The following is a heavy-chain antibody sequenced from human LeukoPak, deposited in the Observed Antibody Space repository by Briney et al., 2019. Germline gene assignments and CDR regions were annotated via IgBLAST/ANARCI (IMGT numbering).Heavy chain of an antibody. V-gene: IGHV3-53*01. CDR1: GFTVSSNS. J-gene: IGHJ4*02. D-gene: IGHD4/OR15-4a*01. CDR3: ARRAGAYSHPYDY. Sequence: GGSLRLSCTVSGFTVSSNSMSWVRQAPGKGLEWVSFIYSDNTHYSDSVKGRFTISRDNSKNTLCLQMNSLRAEDTAVYYCARRAGAYSHPYDYWGQGTLVTVSS. CDR2: IYSDNT.